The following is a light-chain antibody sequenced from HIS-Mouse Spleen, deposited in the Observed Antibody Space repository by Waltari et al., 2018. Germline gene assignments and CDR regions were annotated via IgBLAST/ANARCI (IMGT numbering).Light chain of an antibody. V-gene: IGLV2-14*01. CDR3: SSYTSSSTLV. CDR2: EVS. Sequence: QSALTQPASVSGSPGQSITISCTGTSSDVGGYNYVSWYQQHPGKAPKLMIYEVSNRPSCVSNRFSGSKSGNTASLTISGLQAEDEADYYCSSYTSSSTLVFGGGTKLTVL. J-gene: IGLJ2*01. CDR1: SSDVGGYNY.